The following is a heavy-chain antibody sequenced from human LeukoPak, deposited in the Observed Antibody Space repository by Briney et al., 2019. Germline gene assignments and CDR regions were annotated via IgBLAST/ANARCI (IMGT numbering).Heavy chain of an antibody. CDR3: ARDSITMIVVVTDRNHGLDV. CDR1: GGSITSSSYY. V-gene: IGHV4-39*02. CDR2: IFYSGST. Sequence: PSETLSLTCTVSGGSITSSSYYWGWIRQPPGKGLEWIGSIFYSGSTYYNPSLRSRVTISVDTSKNHFSLKLNSVTAADTAVYYCARDSITMIVVVTDRNHGLDVWGKGTTVTVSP. D-gene: IGHD3-22*01. J-gene: IGHJ6*04.